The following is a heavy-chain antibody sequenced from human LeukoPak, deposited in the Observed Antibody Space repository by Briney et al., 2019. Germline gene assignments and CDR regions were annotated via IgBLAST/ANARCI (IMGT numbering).Heavy chain of an antibody. J-gene: IGHJ5*01. V-gene: IGHV1-46*01. CDR2: INPSGGST. Sequence: ASVKVSCKASVYTFTSYYMHWVRQAPGQGLEWMGIINPSGGSTSYAQKFQGRVTMTRDTSTSTVYMELSSLRTEDTAVYYCARDGRVDGTGENWFDPWGQGALVTVSS. D-gene: IGHD6-19*01. CDR3: ARDGRVDGTGENWFDP. CDR1: VYTFTSYY.